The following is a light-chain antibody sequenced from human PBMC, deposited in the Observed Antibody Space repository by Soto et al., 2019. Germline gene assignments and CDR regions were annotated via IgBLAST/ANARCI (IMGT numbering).Light chain of an antibody. Sequence: EIVLTQAPGTLSWSPGERATLSCRARQTINTDFLAWYQKQSGQTPRLLIYGASTRASGIPDRFSGSGSGTEFTLTLRRLEPADFAVYYCQQYGDSVHTFGGGTKVDIK. J-gene: IGKJ4*01. V-gene: IGKV3-20*01. CDR3: QQYGDSVHT. CDR2: GAS. CDR1: QTINTDF.